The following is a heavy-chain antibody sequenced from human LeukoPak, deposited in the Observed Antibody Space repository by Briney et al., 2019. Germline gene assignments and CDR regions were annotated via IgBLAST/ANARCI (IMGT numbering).Heavy chain of an antibody. CDR2: ISWNSGSI. V-gene: IGHV3-9*01. CDR3: AKDFNPPWADPAFGY. Sequence: PGRSLRLSCAASGFTFADYAMRWVRHAPGKGLEWVSGISWNSGSIGYADSVKGRFTISRDNAKNSLYLQMNSLRAEDTALYYCAKDFNPPWADPAFGYWGRGTLVTVSS. J-gene: IGHJ4*02. D-gene: IGHD7-27*01. CDR1: GFTFADYA.